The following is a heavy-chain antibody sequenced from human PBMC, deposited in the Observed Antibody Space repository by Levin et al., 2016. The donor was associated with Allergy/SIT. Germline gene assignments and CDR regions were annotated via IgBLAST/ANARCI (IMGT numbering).Heavy chain of an antibody. Sequence: SETLSLTCTVSGGSISSSSYYWGWIRQPPGKGLEWIGSIYYSGSTYYNPSLKSRVTISVDTSKNQFSLKLSSVTAADTAVYYCARGGIGDYDILTGYNWFDPWGQGTLVTVSS. CDR3: ARGGIGDYDILTGYNWFDP. V-gene: IGHV4-39*01. CDR1: GGSISSSSYY. D-gene: IGHD3-9*01. CDR2: IYYSGST. J-gene: IGHJ5*02.